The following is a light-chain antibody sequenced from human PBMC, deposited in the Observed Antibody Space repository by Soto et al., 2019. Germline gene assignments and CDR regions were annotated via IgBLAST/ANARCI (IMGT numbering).Light chain of an antibody. J-gene: IGKJ4*01. Sequence: EIVWTQSPVTLSLSPGDRATPSCRASQSVSIYLAWFQQKPGQAPRLLIYDASNRATGIPARFSGSGSGTDFTLTISSLEPEDFAVYYCQQRYNYVTFGGGTKVEIK. CDR3: QQRYNYVT. CDR1: QSVSIY. V-gene: IGKV3-11*01. CDR2: DAS.